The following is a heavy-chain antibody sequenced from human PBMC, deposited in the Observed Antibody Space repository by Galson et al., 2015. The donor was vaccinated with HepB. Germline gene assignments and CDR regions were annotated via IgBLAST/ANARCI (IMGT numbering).Heavy chain of an antibody. J-gene: IGHJ4*02. CDR3: VKDLRGRGSGWYVFDY. Sequence: SLRLSCAASGFTFSSYAMHWVRQAPGKGLEYVSAISSNGGSTYYADSVKGRFTISRDNSKNTLYLQMSSLRAEDTAVYYCVKDLRGRGSGWYVFDYWGQGTLVTVSS. CDR1: GFTFSSYA. V-gene: IGHV3-64D*06. D-gene: IGHD6-19*01. CDR2: ISSNGGST.